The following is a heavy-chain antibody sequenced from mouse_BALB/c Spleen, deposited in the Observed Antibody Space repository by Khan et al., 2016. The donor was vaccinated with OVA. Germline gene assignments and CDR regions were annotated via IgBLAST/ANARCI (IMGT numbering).Heavy chain of an antibody. CDR3: ARQPGYYEGSAMDY. Sequence: EVELVESGGVLVKPGGSLKLSCAASGFTFSSYGMSWVRQTPDKRLEWVAAISSGGSYTYYPDSLKGRFTISRDNAKNTLYLQMSSLKSEDTAMYYCARQPGYYEGSAMDYWGQGTSVTVSS. V-gene: IGHV5-6*01. J-gene: IGHJ4*01. D-gene: IGHD2-3*01. CDR2: ISSGGSYT. CDR1: GFTFSSYG.